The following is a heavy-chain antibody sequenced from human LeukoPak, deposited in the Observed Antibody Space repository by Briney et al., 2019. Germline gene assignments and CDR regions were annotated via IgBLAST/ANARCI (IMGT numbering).Heavy chain of an antibody. CDR1: GFTFSSYW. Sequence: GGSLRLSCAASGFTFSSYWMHWVRQAPGKGLVWVSRIKTDGSNTNYADSVKGRFTISRDKAKNSLYLQMNSLRAEDTAVYYCAELGITMIGGVWGKGTPVTISS. J-gene: IGHJ6*04. D-gene: IGHD3-10*02. V-gene: IGHV3-74*01. CDR2: IKTDGSNT. CDR3: AELGITMIGGV.